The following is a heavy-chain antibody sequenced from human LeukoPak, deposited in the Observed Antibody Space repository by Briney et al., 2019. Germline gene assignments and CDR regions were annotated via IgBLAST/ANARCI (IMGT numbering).Heavy chain of an antibody. CDR3: ARVVHRSSTSCYHHWFDP. CDR1: GFTFSSYS. J-gene: IGHJ5*02. V-gene: IGHV3-21*01. CDR2: ISSSSSYI. Sequence: PGGSLRLSCAASGFTFSSYSMNWVRQAPGKGLEWVSSISSSSSYIYYADSVKGRFTISRDNAKNSLYLQMNSLRAEDTAVYYCARVVHRSSTSCYHHWFDPWGQGALVTVSS. D-gene: IGHD2-2*01.